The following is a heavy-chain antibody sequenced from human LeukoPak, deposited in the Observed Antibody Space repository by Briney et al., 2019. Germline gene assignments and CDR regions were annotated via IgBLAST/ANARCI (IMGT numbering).Heavy chain of an antibody. D-gene: IGHD6-6*01. Sequence: PSETLSLTCAVYGGSFSGYYWSWIRQPPGKGLEWIGEINHSGSTNYNPSLKSRVTISVDTSKNQFSLKLSSVTAADTAVYHCARRAIAARLYAFDIWGQGTMVTVSS. V-gene: IGHV4-34*01. J-gene: IGHJ3*02. CDR3: ARRAIAARLYAFDI. CDR1: GGSFSGYY. CDR2: INHSGST.